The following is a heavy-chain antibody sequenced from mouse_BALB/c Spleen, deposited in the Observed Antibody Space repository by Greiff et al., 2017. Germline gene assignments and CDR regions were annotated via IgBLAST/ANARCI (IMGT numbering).Heavy chain of an antibody. J-gene: IGHJ4*01. CDR1: GYTFTDYA. CDR3: ARSLAYYCNYRYAMDY. V-gene: IGHV1S137*01. Sequence: VQLQQSGAELVRPGVSVKISCKGSGYTFTDYAMHWVKQSHAKSLEWIGVISTYYGDASYNQKFKGKATMTVDKSSSTAYMELARLTSEDSAIYYCARSLAYYCNYRYAMDYWGQGTSVTVSS. CDR2: ISTYYGDA. D-gene: IGHD2-10*01.